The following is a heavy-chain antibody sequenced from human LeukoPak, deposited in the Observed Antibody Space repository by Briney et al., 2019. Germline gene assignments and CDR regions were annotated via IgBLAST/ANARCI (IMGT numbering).Heavy chain of an antibody. J-gene: IGHJ4*02. Sequence: SGPTLVNPTQTLTLTCTFSGFSLSTSGMSVSWIRQPPGKALEWLARIDWDDDKFYSTSLKTRLTISKDTSKNQVVLTMTNMDPVDTATYYCARVPYSSGWYYFDYWGQGTLVTVSS. CDR1: GFSLSTSGMS. CDR2: IDWDDDK. V-gene: IGHV2-70*04. D-gene: IGHD6-19*01. CDR3: ARVPYSSGWYYFDY.